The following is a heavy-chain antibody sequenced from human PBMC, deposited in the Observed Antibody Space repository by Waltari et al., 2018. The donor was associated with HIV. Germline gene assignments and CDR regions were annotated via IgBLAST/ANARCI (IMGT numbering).Heavy chain of an antibody. V-gene: IGHV3-74*01. CDR1: RFSVTNYW. J-gene: IGHJ4*02. CDR3: SRDTFGEYDF. CDR2: INIDGRTI. Sequence: EVHLVQSGGGLIKLGGTLRLSCAASRFSVTNYWMHWVRQSPGKGLVWVSRINIDGRTINYADSVKGRFTISRDSAKNTLSLQMNSLREEDTAVYYCSRDTFGEYDFWGQGALVTVSS. D-gene: IGHD3-3*01.